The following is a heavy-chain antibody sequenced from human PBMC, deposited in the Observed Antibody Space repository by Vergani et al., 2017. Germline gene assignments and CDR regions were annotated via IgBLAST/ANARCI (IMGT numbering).Heavy chain of an antibody. Sequence: QVQLVQSGAEVKKPGASVKVSCKASGYTFTGYYMHWVRQAPGQGLEWMGWINPNSGGTSYAQKFQGRVTMTRDTSISTAYMELSRLRSDVTAVYYCARDXSSSWPYYYYYMDVWGKGTTVTVSS. D-gene: IGHD6-13*01. J-gene: IGHJ6*03. CDR3: ARDXSSSWPYYYYYMDV. V-gene: IGHV1-2*02. CDR2: INPNSGGT. CDR1: GYTFTGYY.